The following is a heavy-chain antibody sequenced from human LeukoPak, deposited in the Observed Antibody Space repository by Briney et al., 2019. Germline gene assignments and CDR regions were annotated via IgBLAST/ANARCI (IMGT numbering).Heavy chain of an antibody. D-gene: IGHD2-2*01. CDR3: ASLRVGSTSWRVAFDI. V-gene: IGHV1-69*05. CDR1: GGTFSSYA. J-gene: IGHJ3*02. Sequence: GASVKVSCKASGGTFSSYAISWVRQAPGQGLEWMGGIIPIFGTANYAQKFQGRVTITTDESTSTAYMELSSLRSEDTAVYYCASLRVGSTSWRVAFDIWGQGTMVTVSS. CDR2: IIPIFGTA.